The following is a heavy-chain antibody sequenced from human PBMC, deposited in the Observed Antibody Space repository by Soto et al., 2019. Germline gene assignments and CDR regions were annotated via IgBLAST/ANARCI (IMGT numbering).Heavy chain of an antibody. CDR1: GFTFSSYW. V-gene: IGHV3-74*01. D-gene: IGHD1-26*01. Sequence: LRLSCAASGFTFSSYWMHWVRQAPGKGLVWVSRINSDGSSTNYADFVKGRFTISRDNAKNTLYLQMNSLSVEATAVYYCSRVGGSPWNWGQGTLVTVSS. CDR3: SRVGGSPWN. J-gene: IGHJ4*02. CDR2: INSDGSST.